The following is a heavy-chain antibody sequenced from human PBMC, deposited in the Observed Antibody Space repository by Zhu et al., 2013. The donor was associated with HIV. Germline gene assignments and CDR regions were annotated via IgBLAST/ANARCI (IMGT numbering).Heavy chain of an antibody. D-gene: IGHD3-16*01. V-gene: IGHV1-2*02. Sequence: QVQLVQSGAEVKKPGASLRVSCKASGYTFTDYFIHWVRQAPGQGLEWMGWINPKSGVTNYAQNFQGRVTMTRDTSLSTAYMELSGLRPGDAALYYCARTDVWGSYVDDWGQGTLVAVS. J-gene: IGHJ4*02. CDR1: GYTFTDYF. CDR3: ARTDVWGSYVDD. CDR2: INPKSGVT.